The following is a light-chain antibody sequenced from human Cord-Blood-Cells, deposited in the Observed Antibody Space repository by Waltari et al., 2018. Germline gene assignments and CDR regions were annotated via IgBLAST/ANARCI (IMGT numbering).Light chain of an antibody. J-gene: IGKJ4*01. CDR3: QQSYSTPRT. CDR2: AAS. Sequence: DIQMTQSPSSLSASVGDRVTITCRASQSISSYLNWYQQKPGKAPKLLIYAASSLQSGVPSRCSVSGSGTDFTLTISRLQPEDFATYYCQQSYSTPRTFGGGTKVEIK. CDR1: QSISSY. V-gene: IGKV1-39*01.